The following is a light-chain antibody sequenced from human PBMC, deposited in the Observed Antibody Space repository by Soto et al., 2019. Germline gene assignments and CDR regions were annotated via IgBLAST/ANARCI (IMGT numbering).Light chain of an antibody. CDR1: SGHSSYI. CDR2: LEGSGSY. CDR3: ETWDSNTWV. Sequence: QSVLTQSSSASASLGSSVKLTCTLSSGHSSYIIAWHQQQPGKAPRYLMKLEGSGSYNKGSGVPDRFSGSTSVADRYLTISNLQFEDEADYYCETWDSNTWVFGGGTKLTVL. J-gene: IGLJ3*02. V-gene: IGLV4-60*02.